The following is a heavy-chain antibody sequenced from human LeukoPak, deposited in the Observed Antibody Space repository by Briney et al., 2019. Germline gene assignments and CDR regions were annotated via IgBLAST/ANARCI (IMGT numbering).Heavy chain of an antibody. Sequence: GESLKISCKGSGYSFTSYWIGWVRQMPGKGLEWMGIIYPGDSDTRYSPSFQGQVTISADKSISTAYLQWSSLKASDTAMYYCARQGVDTANYYYGMDVWGQGTTVTVSS. CDR3: ARQGVDTANYYYGMDV. D-gene: IGHD5-18*01. CDR1: GYSFTSYW. V-gene: IGHV5-51*01. J-gene: IGHJ6*02. CDR2: IYPGDSDT.